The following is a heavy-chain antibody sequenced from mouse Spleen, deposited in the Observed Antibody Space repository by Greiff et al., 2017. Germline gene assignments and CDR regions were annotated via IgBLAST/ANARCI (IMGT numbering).Heavy chain of an antibody. CDR3: ARSYYGSSFLWYFDV. J-gene: IGHJ1*03. Sequence: EVQLVESGPELVKPGASVKISCKASGYSFTDYNMNWVKQSNGKSLEWIGVINPNYGTTSYNQKFKGKATLTVDQSSSTAYMQLNSLTSEDSAVYYCARSYYGSSFLWYFDVWGTGTTVTVSS. CDR1: GYSFTDYN. D-gene: IGHD1-1*01. CDR2: INPNYGTT. V-gene: IGHV1-39*01.